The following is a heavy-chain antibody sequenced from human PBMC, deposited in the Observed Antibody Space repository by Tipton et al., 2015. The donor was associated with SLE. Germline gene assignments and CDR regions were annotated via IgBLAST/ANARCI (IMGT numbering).Heavy chain of an antibody. CDR1: GFTFDDSA. Sequence: RSLRLSCAASGFTFDDSAMHWVRQAPGKGLEWVSGISWNSGNIDYADSVKGRFTISRDNAKNTLYLQMNNLRAEDTAVYYCARGDCTGGSCYVALFDYWGQGALVTVSS. CDR3: ARGDCTGGSCYVALFDY. D-gene: IGHD2-15*01. J-gene: IGHJ4*02. V-gene: IGHV3-9*01. CDR2: ISWNSGNI.